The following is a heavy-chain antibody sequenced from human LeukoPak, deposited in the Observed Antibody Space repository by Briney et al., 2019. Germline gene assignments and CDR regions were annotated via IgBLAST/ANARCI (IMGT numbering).Heavy chain of an antibody. J-gene: IGHJ4*02. Sequence: SETLSLTCTVSGGSISSYYWSWIRQPPGKGLEWIGYIYYSGSTNYNPSLKSRVTISVDTSKNQFPLKLSSVTAADTAVYYCAAGSGYDYGYFDYWGQGTLVTVSS. V-gene: IGHV4-59*01. CDR1: GGSISSYY. CDR3: AAGSGYDYGYFDY. D-gene: IGHD5-12*01. CDR2: IYYSGST.